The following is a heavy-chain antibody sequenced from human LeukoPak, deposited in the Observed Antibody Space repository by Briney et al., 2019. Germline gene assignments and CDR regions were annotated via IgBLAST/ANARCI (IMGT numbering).Heavy chain of an antibody. CDR1: GGSISSSYS. CDR3: ARVLEEYSSSSFDY. D-gene: IGHD6-13*01. CDR2: IYYSGST. V-gene: IGHV4-39*07. Sequence: SETLSLTCTVSGGSISSSYSWGWIRQPPGKGLEWIGNIYYSGSTYYNSSLKSRVTISVDTSKNQFSLKLSSVTAADTAVYYCARVLEEYSSSSFDYWGQGTLVTVSS. J-gene: IGHJ4*02.